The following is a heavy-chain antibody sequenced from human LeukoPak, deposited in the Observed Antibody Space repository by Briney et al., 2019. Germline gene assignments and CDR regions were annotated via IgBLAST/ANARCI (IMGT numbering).Heavy chain of an antibody. CDR1: GFTFSSYG. V-gene: IGHV3-30*02. CDR2: IRYDGSNK. D-gene: IGHD3-10*01. Sequence: PGGSLRLSCAASGFTFSSYGMHWVRQAPGKGLEWVAFIRYDGSNKYYADSVKGRFTISRDNSKNTLYLQMNSLRAEDTAVYYCAKGKFGDRAGFDPWGQGTLVTVSS. CDR3: AKGKFGDRAGFDP. J-gene: IGHJ5*02.